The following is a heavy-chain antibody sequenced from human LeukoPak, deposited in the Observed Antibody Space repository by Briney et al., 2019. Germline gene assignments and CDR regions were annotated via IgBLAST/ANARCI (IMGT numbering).Heavy chain of an antibody. CDR2: FDPEDGET. V-gene: IGHV1-24*01. J-gene: IGHJ3*02. D-gene: IGHD3-3*02. CDR1: GYTLTELS. Sequence: GASVKVSCKVSGYTLTELSMHWVRQAPGKGLEWMGGFDPEDGETIYAQKFQGRVTMTEDTSTDTAYMELSRLRSDDTAVYYCARGHFWSGYYDAFDIWGQGTMVTVSS. CDR3: ARGHFWSGYYDAFDI.